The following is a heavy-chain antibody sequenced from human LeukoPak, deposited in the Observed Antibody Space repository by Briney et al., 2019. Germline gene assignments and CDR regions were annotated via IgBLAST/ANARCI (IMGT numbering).Heavy chain of an antibody. CDR2: MNSDGSTT. CDR1: GFTFSNSW. CDR3: ARAGYYRFDY. Sequence: QAGGSLRLSCAASGFTFSNSWMHWVRQAPGKGLVWVSRMNSDGSTTNYADSVKGRFTISRDNAESTLYLQMNSPRAEDTAVYYCARAGYYRFDYWGQGILVTVSS. J-gene: IGHJ4*02. D-gene: IGHD4-17*01. V-gene: IGHV3-74*01.